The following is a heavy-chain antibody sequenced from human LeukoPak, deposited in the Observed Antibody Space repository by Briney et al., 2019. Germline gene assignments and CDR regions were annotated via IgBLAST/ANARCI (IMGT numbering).Heavy chain of an antibody. CDR2: ISWNSGSI. D-gene: IGHD3-10*01. CDR3: AKDTHGYGSGSYYKAFDY. CDR1: GFTFDDYA. V-gene: IGHV3-9*01. J-gene: IGHJ4*02. Sequence: PGGSLRLSCAASGFTFDDYAMHWVRQAPGKGLEWVSGISWNSGSIVYADSVKGRFTISRDNAKNSLYLRMNSLRAEDTALYYCAKDTHGYGSGSYYKAFDYWGQGTLVPVSS.